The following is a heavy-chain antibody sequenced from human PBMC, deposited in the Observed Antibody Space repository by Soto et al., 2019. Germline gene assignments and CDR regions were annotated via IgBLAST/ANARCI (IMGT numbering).Heavy chain of an antibody. Sequence: QVQLQESGPGLVKPSETLSLTCTVSGDSISSHYWSWIRQPPGKGLEWIGFGSTKYNPSLKSRISISVDTSKNQFSLNLTSATAADTAVYYCARVSTSASRSYYTLDYWGQGTLVTVSS. J-gene: IGHJ4*02. D-gene: IGHD3-10*01. CDR1: GDSISSHY. V-gene: IGHV4-59*11. CDR2: FGST. CDR3: ARVSTSASRSYYTLDY.